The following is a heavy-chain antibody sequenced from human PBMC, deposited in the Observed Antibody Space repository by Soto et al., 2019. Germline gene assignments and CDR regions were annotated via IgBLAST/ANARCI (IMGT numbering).Heavy chain of an antibody. CDR2: FKSVGAGGTT. CDR1: GLGFSDVW. D-gene: IGHD5-12*01. V-gene: IGHV3-15*07. Sequence: GGSLRLSCTVAGLGFSDVWLNWCRQAPGKGLEWVGRFKSVGAGGTTEYAAPVKGRFTLSRDDLQNTMYLQMNSLKTDDTAVYFCIWESKFYSSWQWGRGT. J-gene: IGHJ4*02. CDR3: IWESKFYSSWQ.